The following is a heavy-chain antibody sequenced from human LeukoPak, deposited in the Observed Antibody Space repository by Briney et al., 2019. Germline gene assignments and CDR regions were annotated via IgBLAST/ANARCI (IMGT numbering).Heavy chain of an antibody. CDR3: AKDRKTAYGFDY. CDR1: GFTFSSYA. J-gene: IGHJ4*02. V-gene: IGHV3-23*01. D-gene: IGHD2-21*02. Sequence: GGSLRLSCAASGFTFSSYAMNWVRHAPGKGLEWVSSISGGGRTYYANSVKGRFTISREISKNTLDLQMNSLRAEDTAVYYCAKDRKTAYGFDYWGQGTLVTVSS. CDR2: ISGGGRT.